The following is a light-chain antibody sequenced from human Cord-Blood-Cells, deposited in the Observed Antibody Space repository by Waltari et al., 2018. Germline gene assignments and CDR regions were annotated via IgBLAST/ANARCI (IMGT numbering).Light chain of an antibody. J-gene: IGLJ3*02. CDR2: EGS. Sequence: QSALTHTASVSGSPGQSTTISCSVRSSAVGSYIPAAWYQQHPGKAPKRMIYEGSKRPSGVSNRFSGSKSGNTASLTISGLQAEDEADYYCCSYAGSSTWVFGGGTKLTVL. CDR3: CSYAGSSTWV. CDR1: SSAVGSYIP. V-gene: IGLV2-23*01.